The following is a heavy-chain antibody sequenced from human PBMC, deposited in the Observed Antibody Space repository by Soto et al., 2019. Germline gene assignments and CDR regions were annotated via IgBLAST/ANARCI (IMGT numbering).Heavy chain of an antibody. V-gene: IGHV3-23*01. J-gene: IGHJ6*02. CDR3: AKAAVPITMVRGVYRRERYYYYGMDV. D-gene: IGHD3-10*01. CDR1: GFTFSSYA. Sequence: PGGSLRLSCAASGFTFSSYAMSWVRQAPGKGLEWVSAISGSGGSTYYADSVKGRFTISRDNSKNTLYLQMNSLRAEDTAVYYCAKAAVPITMVRGVYRRERYYYYGMDVWGQGTTVTAP. CDR2: ISGSGGST.